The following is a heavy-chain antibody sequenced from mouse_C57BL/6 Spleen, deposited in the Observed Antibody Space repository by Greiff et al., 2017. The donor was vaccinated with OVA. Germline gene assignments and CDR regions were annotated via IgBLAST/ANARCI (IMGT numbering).Heavy chain of an antibody. V-gene: IGHV1-42*01. CDR2: INPSTGGT. J-gene: IGHJ2*01. CDR3: ARSGGANWDY. CDR1: GYSFTGYY. D-gene: IGHD4-1*01. Sequence: EVQLQQSGPELVKPGASVKISCKASGYSFTGYYMNWVKQSPEKSLEWIGEINPSTGGTTYNQKFKAKATLTVDKSSSTAYMQLKSLTSEDSAVYYCARSGGANWDYWGQGTTLTVSS.